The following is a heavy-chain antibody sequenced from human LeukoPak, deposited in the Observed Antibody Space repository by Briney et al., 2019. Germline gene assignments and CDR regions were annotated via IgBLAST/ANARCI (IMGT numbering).Heavy chain of an antibody. Sequence: ASVKVSCKASGYTFTSYDINWVRQATGQGLEWMGWMNPNSGNTGYARKFQGRVTMTRNTSISTAYMELSSLRSEDTAVYYCARTVGYCTNGVCYNAYNWFDPWGQGTLVTVSS. CDR3: ARTVGYCTNGVCYNAYNWFDP. V-gene: IGHV1-8*01. D-gene: IGHD2-8*01. CDR1: GYTFTSYD. CDR2: MNPNSGNT. J-gene: IGHJ5*02.